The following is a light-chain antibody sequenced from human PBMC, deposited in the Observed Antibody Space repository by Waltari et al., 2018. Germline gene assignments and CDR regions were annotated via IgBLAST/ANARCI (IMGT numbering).Light chain of an antibody. V-gene: IGKV3-20*01. Sequence: EIMLTQSPVTLSLSPGERATLSCRTSQSIGRSFAWYQPKPGQPPRLLIYGPSSMATDITDRFSGSGSGTDFSLTINTLEPEACSLYYCQHYVRLPVTFGQGTKVEIK. CDR1: QSIGRS. CDR2: GPS. J-gene: IGKJ1*01. CDR3: QHYVRLPVT.